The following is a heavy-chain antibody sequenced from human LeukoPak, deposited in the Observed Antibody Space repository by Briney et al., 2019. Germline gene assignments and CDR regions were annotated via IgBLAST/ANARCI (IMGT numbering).Heavy chain of an antibody. J-gene: IGHJ6*02. D-gene: IGHD3-10*02. CDR1: GFTFSNHW. V-gene: IGHV3-74*01. Sequence: GGSLRLSCAASGFTFSNHWMHWVRQAPGKGLVWVSRINSDMSSTNYADSVKGRFTISRDNAKNTLYLQMNSLRAEDTAVYYCARDLHYYVAMDVWGQGTTVTVSS. CDR2: INSDMSST. CDR3: ARDLHYYVAMDV.